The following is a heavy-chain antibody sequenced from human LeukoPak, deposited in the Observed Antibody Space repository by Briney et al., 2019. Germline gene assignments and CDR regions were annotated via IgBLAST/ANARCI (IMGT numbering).Heavy chain of an antibody. CDR1: GGSISSSNW. CDR3: ARKDYGDHRGFDY. V-gene: IGHV4-4*02. CDR2: IYHSGST. D-gene: IGHD4-17*01. Sequence: TSETLSLTCAVSGGSISSSNWWSWVRQPPGKGLEWIGEIYHSGSTNYNPSLKSRVTISVDKSKNQFSLNLISVTAADTAVYYCARKDYGDHRGFDYRGQGTLVTVSS. J-gene: IGHJ4*02.